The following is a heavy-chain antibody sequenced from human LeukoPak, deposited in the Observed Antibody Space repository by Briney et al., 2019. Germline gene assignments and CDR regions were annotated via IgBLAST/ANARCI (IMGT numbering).Heavy chain of an antibody. CDR3: ATTTIRLGY. Sequence: SETLSLTCAVYGGSFSGYYWSWIRQPPGKGLEWIGEINHSGSTNYNPSLKSRVTISVDTSKDQFSLKLSSVTAADTAVYYCATTTIRLGYWGQGTLVTVSS. D-gene: IGHD1-26*01. CDR2: INHSGST. J-gene: IGHJ4*02. V-gene: IGHV4-34*01. CDR1: GGSFSGYY.